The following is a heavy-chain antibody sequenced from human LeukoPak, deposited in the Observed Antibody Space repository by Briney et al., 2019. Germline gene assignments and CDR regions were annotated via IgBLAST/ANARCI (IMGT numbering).Heavy chain of an antibody. Sequence: ASVKVSCKASGYTFTGYYLHWVRQAPGQGLEWMGRINPNSGGTNYAQKFQGRVTMTRDTSINTVYMELTRLRSEDTAVYYCAKDHPLYSSGWYEPRKDYWGQGTLVTVSS. J-gene: IGHJ4*02. CDR3: AKDHPLYSSGWYEPRKDY. CDR1: GYTFTGYY. V-gene: IGHV1-2*06. D-gene: IGHD6-19*01. CDR2: INPNSGGT.